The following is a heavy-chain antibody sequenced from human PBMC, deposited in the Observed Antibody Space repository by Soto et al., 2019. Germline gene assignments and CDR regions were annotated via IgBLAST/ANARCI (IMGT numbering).Heavy chain of an antibody. CDR3: ARTLYGDNVDY. V-gene: IGHV1-3*01. CDR1: GYTFTSYA. Sequence: GASMKVSCKASGYTFTSYAMHWVRQAPGQRLEWMGWINAGNGNTKYSQKFQGRVKITRNTSMSTAYMELSSLRSEDSVVYYCARTLYGDNVDYWGQGTLVTVSS. D-gene: IGHD4-17*01. CDR2: INAGNGNT. J-gene: IGHJ4*02.